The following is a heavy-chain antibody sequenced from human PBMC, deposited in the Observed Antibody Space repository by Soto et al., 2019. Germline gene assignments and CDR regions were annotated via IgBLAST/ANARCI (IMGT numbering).Heavy chain of an antibody. CDR1: GFTFSSYG. J-gene: IGHJ6*02. Sequence: QVQLVESGGGVVQPGRSLRLSCAASGFTFSSYGMHWVRQAPGKGLEWVAVISYDGSNKYFADSVKGRFTISRDNSKNTLYLQMNSLRAEDTAVYYCAKDKSLEQIYHYYGMDVWGQGTTVTVSS. CDR3: AKDKSLEQIYHYYGMDV. D-gene: IGHD1-1*01. V-gene: IGHV3-30*18. CDR2: ISYDGSNK.